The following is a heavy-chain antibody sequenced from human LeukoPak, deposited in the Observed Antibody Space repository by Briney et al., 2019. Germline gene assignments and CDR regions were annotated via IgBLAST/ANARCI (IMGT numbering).Heavy chain of an antibody. CDR2: ISAYNGNT. CDR3: ARYDSSGWYGAAFDI. Sequence: ASVKVSCKASGYTFTSYAISWVRQAPGQGLEWMGWISAYNGNTNYAQKLQGRVTMTTDTSTSTAYMELRSLRSDDTAVYYCARYDSSGWYGAAFDIWGQGTMVTVSS. J-gene: IGHJ3*02. V-gene: IGHV1-18*01. CDR1: GYTFTSYA. D-gene: IGHD6-19*01.